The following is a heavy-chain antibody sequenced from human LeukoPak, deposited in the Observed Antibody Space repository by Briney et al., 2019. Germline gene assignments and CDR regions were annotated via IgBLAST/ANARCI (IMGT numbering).Heavy chain of an antibody. D-gene: IGHD2-21*01. CDR1: GFTFSSYD. V-gene: IGHV3-48*04. CDR2: ISSSSSTI. J-gene: IGHJ4*02. Sequence: GGSLRLSCAASGFTFSSYDMKWVRQAPGKGLEWVSYISSSSSTIYYTDSVKGRFIISRDNAKNSLYLQMNSLRAGDTAVYYCARDYFTSFDYWGQGTLVTVSS. CDR3: ARDYFTSFDY.